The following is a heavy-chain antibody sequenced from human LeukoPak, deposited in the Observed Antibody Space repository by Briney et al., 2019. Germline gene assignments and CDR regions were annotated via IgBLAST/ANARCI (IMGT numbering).Heavy chain of an antibody. D-gene: IGHD5-12*01. V-gene: IGHV3-21*01. J-gene: IGHJ4*02. CDR1: GFTFGGHG. CDR2: ISRSSSYI. CDR3: ARDGGGYSDYDFDY. Sequence: GGSLRLSCAASGFTFGGHGMNWVRQAPGKGLEWVSFISRSSSYIYYADSVKGRFTISRDNAKNTLYLQMNSLRAEDTAVYYCARDGGGYSDYDFDYWGQGTLVTVSS.